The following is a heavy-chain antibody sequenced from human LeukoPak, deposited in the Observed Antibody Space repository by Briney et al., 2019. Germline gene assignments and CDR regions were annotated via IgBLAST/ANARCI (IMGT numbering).Heavy chain of an antibody. CDR3: AKRNSGFDY. D-gene: IGHD3-10*01. V-gene: IGHV3-23*01. CDR2: ISGGGGST. J-gene: IGHJ4*02. Sequence: GGSLRLSCVGSGFTISNYWMHWVRQAPGKGLEWVSAISGGGGSTYYADSVKGRFTISRDNSKNTLYLQMNSLRAEDTAVYYCAKRNSGFDYWGQGTPVTVSS. CDR1: GFTISNYW.